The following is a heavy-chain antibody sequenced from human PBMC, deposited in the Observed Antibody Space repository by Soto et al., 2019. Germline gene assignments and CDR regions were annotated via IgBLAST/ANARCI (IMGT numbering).Heavy chain of an antibody. CDR2: ISGSSRYT. CDR1: GCNFSDHC. V-gene: IGHV3-11*06. J-gene: IGHJ4*02. CDR3: ARHTSGWHYYDY. D-gene: IGHD6-19*01. Sequence: PGGSLRLSCATSGCNFSDHCMNWISQAPGKGLEWVSYISGSSRYTNFADSVKGRFTISRDNAKNSLYLQMNSLRAEDTAVYYCARHTSGWHYYDYWGQGNPVTVSS.